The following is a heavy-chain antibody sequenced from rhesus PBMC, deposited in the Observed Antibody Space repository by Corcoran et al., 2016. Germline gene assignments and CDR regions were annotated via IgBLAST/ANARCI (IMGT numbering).Heavy chain of an antibody. CDR3: ARNSYGAAGH. CDR1: GGSISDSYR. D-gene: IGHD6S26*01. CDR2: IYGSSTST. Sequence: QVQLQESGPGVVKPSETLSLTCAVSGGSISDSYRWSWIRQPPGKGLEWIGYIYGSSTSTNYNPYLKSRVTISKDTYKKQFSLKLSSVTAADTAVYYCARNSYGAAGHWGQGVLVTVSS. J-gene: IGHJ4*01. V-gene: IGHV4S10*01.